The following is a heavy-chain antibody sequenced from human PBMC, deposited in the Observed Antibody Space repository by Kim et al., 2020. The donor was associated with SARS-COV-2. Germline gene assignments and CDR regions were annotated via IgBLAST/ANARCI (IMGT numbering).Heavy chain of an antibody. J-gene: IGHJ5*02. Sequence: ASVKVSCKVSGYTLTELSMHWVRQAPGKGLEWMGGFDPEDGETIYAQKFQGRVTMTEDISTDTAYMELSSLRSEDTAVYYCATGVGMGVPSWFDPWGQGTLVTVSS. CDR2: FDPEDGET. CDR1: GYTLTELS. CDR3: ATGVGMGVPSWFDP. V-gene: IGHV1-24*01. D-gene: IGHD1-26*01.